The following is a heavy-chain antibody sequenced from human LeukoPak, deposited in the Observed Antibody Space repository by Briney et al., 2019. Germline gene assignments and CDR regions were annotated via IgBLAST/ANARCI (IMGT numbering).Heavy chain of an antibody. V-gene: IGHV5-51*01. CDR2: IYPGDSDT. J-gene: IGHJ3*02. CDR1: GYSFTSYW. CDR3: ARHRHLVSYDFWSGYYPNDAFDI. D-gene: IGHD3-3*01. Sequence: GESLKISCKGSGYSFTSYWIGWVRQMPGKGLEWMGIIYPGDSDTRYSPSFQGQVTISADKSISTAYLQWSSLKASDTAMYYCARHRHLVSYDFWSGYYPNDAFDIWGQGTMVTVSS.